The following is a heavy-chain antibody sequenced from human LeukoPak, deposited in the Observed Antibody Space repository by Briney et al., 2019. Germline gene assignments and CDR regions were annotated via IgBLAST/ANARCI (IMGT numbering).Heavy chain of an antibody. CDR3: ARNSYGGYIFDY. D-gene: IGHD5-12*01. V-gene: IGHV3-33*01. CDR1: GFAFSAYA. CDR2: IWYGGSDE. J-gene: IGHJ4*02. Sequence: GRSLRLSCAASGFAFSAYAMHWVRQAPGKGLEWVAIIWYGGSDENYADSVKGRFTISRDNSKNTLYLQMNSLSAEDTAVYYCARNSYGGYIFDYWGQGTLVTVSS.